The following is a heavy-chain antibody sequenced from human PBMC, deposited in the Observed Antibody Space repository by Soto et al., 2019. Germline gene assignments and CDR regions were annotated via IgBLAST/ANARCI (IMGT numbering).Heavy chain of an antibody. D-gene: IGHD2-2*01. Sequence: ASVKVSCKASGGTFSSYAISLVRQAPGQGLEWMGGIIPIFGTANYAQKFQGRVTITADESTSTAYMELSSLRSEDTAVYYCASGRRYCSSTSYYGGPADGNYYGMDVWGQGTTVTVSS. V-gene: IGHV1-69*13. CDR2: IIPIFGTA. CDR1: GGTFSSYA. J-gene: IGHJ6*02. CDR3: ASGRRYCSSTSYYGGPADGNYYGMDV.